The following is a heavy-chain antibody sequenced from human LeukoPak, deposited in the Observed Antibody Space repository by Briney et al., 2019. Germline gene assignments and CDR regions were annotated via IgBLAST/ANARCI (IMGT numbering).Heavy chain of an antibody. CDR1: GFTVSTNY. J-gene: IGHJ4*02. CDR3: ARRAPGTTAPFDY. D-gene: IGHD1-1*01. V-gene: IGHV3-53*01. Sequence: GGSLRHSCAASGFTVSTNYMTWVRQAPGKGLEWLSIIYAGGGTSYADSVKGRFTISRDNSENTLYLQVNSLRPEDTAVYYCARRAPGTTAPFDYWAQGTLVTVSS. CDR2: IYAGGGT.